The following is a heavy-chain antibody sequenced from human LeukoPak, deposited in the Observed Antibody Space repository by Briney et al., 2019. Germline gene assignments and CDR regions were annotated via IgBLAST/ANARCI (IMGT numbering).Heavy chain of an antibody. CDR3: ARGWFGAYYFDY. V-gene: IGHV4-34*01. J-gene: IGHJ4*02. CDR1: GGSFSGYY. D-gene: IGHD3-10*01. CDR2: INHSGST. Sequence: ETLSLTCAVYGGSFSGYYWSWIRQPPGKGLEWIGEINHSGSTNYNPSLKSRVTISVDTSKNQFSLKLSSVTAADTAVYYCARGWFGAYYFDYWGQGTLVTVSS.